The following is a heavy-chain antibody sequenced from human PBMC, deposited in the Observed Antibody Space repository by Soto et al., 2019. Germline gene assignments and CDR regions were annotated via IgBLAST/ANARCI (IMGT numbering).Heavy chain of an antibody. CDR1: GFTFSSYA. CDR2: ISYDGSNK. J-gene: IGHJ6*02. D-gene: IGHD6-6*01. CDR3: ARSVYDYGMDV. Sequence: QVQLVESGGGVVQPGRSLRLFCAASGFTFSSYAMHWVRQAPGKGLEWVAVISYDGSNKYYADSVKGRFTISRDNSKNTLYLQMNSLRAEDTAVYYCARSVYDYGMDVWGQGTTVTVSS. V-gene: IGHV3-30-3*01.